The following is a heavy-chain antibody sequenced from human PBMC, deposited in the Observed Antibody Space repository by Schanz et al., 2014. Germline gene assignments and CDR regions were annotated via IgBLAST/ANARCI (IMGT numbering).Heavy chain of an antibody. CDR3: ARDGGRDGYNLAFDV. Sequence: EVQLVESGGGLISPGGSLRLSCVASGFTFNYVWMSWVRQAPGKGLEWISSMYINSGSTQYADSVKGRFIISRDSSKNTLFLQMNSLRAEDTAVYFCARDGGRDGYNLAFDVWGQGTLVTVSS. J-gene: IGHJ3*01. D-gene: IGHD5-12*01. V-gene: IGHV3-53*01. CDR2: MYINSGST. CDR1: GFTFNYVW.